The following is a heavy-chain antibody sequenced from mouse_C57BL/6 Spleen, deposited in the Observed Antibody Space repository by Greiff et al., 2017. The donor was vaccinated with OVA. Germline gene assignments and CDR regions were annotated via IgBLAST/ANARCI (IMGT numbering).Heavy chain of an antibody. CDR1: GYTFTSYG. CDR2: IYPRSGNT. J-gene: IGHJ3*01. V-gene: IGHV1-81*01. D-gene: IGHD4-1*01. Sequence: VQLVESGAELARPGASVKLSCKASGYTFTSYGISWVKQRTGQGLEWIGEIYPRSGNTYYNEKFKGKATLTADKSSSTAYMELRSLTSEDSAVYFCASLTGTEAWFAYWGQGTLVTVSA. CDR3: ASLTGTEAWFAY.